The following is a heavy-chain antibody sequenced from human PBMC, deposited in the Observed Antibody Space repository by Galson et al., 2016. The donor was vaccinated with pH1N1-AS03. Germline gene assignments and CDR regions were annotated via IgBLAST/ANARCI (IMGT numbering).Heavy chain of an antibody. CDR1: GDSVSSNTTA. Sequence: CAISGDSVSSNTTAWNWIRQSPSRGLEWLGRTYYRSRWYNDYAVFVTSRITITPDTSKNTIYLQMNSLGAEDTAVYYCATPGLSTIFWGMGDWGQGTTVTVS. CDR3: ATPGLSTIFWGMGD. CDR2: TYYRSRWYN. J-gene: IGHJ6*02. D-gene: IGHD5/OR15-5a*01. V-gene: IGHV6-1*01.